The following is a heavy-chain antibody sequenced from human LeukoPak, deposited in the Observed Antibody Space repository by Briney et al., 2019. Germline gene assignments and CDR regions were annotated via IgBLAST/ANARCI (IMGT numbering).Heavy chain of an antibody. CDR1: GGSISSYY. V-gene: IGHV4-59*08. D-gene: IGHD6-13*01. J-gene: IGHJ3*02. CDR3: ARSEGGSSWYPGAFDI. Sequence: SETLSLTCTVSGGSISSYYWSWIRQPPGKVLEWIGYIYYSGSTNYNPSLKSRVTISVDTSKNQFSLKLSSVTAADTAVYYCARSEGGSSWYPGAFDIWGQGTMVTVSS. CDR2: IYYSGST.